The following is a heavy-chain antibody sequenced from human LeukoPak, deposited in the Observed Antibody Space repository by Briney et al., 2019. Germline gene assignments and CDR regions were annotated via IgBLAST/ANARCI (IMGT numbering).Heavy chain of an antibody. CDR3: VREGRYVNPNWFDP. CDR2: ISGGGRTT. J-gene: IGHJ5*02. D-gene: IGHD3-16*01. CDR1: GFTFNNYG. V-gene: IGHV3-23*01. Sequence: GGSLRLSCVASGFTFNNYGISWVRQAPGKGLEWVSSISGGGRTTYYADSVKGRFTISRDNSENTVYLQMNLLRDEDSAVYFCVREGRYVNPNWFDPWGQGTLVTVSS.